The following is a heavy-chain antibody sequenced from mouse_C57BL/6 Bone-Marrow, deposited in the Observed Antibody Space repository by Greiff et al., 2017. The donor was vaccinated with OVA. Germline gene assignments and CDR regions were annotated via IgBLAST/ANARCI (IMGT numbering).Heavy chain of an antibody. J-gene: IGHJ4*01. CDR1: GYSITSGYY. CDR3: ARAYYGSRNDY. D-gene: IGHD1-1*01. Sequence: DVQLQESGPGLVKPSQSLSLTCSVTGYSITSGYYWNWIRQFPGNKLEWMGYISYDGSNNYNPSLKNRISITRDTSKNQFFLKLNSVTTEDTATYYCARAYYGSRNDYWGQGTSVTVSS. CDR2: ISYDGSN. V-gene: IGHV3-6*01.